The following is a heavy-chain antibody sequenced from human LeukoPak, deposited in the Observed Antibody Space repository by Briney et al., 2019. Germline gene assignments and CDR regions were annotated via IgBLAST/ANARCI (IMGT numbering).Heavy chain of an antibody. CDR1: GFTFSSYA. Sequence: QSGRSLRLSCAASGFTFSSYAMPWVRQAPGKGLEWVAVISYDGSNKYCADSVKGRFTISRDNSKNTLYLQMNSLRAEDTAVYYCARPPRYFDWLLPFDYWGQGTLVTVSS. CDR3: ARPPRYFDWLLPFDY. V-gene: IGHV3-30-3*01. CDR2: ISYDGSNK. D-gene: IGHD3-9*01. J-gene: IGHJ4*02.